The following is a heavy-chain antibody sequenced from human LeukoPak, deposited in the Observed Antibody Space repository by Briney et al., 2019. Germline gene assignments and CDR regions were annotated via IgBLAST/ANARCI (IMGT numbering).Heavy chain of an antibody. J-gene: IGHJ6*02. CDR3: ARDHSIWFGELGVMDV. V-gene: IGHV4-4*07. CDR2: IYTSGST. D-gene: IGHD3-10*01. CDR1: GGSISSYY. Sequence: SETLSLTCTVSGGSISSYYWSWIRQPAGKGLEWIGRIYTSGSTNYNPSLKSRVTMSVDTSKNQFSLKLSSVTAADTAVYYCARDHSIWFGELGVMDVWGQGTTVTVSS.